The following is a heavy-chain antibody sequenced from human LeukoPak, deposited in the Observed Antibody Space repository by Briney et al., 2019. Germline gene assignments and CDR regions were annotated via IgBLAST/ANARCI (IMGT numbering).Heavy chain of an antibody. CDR2: INHSGST. D-gene: IGHD4-17*01. Sequence: SETLSLTCAVYGGSFSGYYWSWIRQPPGKGLEWIGEINHSGSTNYNPSLKSRVTISVDTSKNQFSLKLSSVTAADTAVYYCARGAVTTHRKLQKTPGFDPWAREPWSPSPQ. CDR1: GGSFSGYY. CDR3: ARGAVTTHRKLQKTPGFDP. J-gene: IGHJ5*02. V-gene: IGHV4-34*01.